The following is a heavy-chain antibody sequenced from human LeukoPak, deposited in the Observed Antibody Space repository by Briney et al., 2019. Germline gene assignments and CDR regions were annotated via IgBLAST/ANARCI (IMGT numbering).Heavy chain of an antibody. CDR3: ARSGRGVDSFYFYMDV. Sequence: PGGSLRLFCAASGFTFSSYAMSWVRQAPGKGLEWVSAISGSAGSTYYADSVKGRFTISRDNAKNSLYLQMNSLRAEDTAVYYCARSGRGVDSFYFYMDVWGKGTTVTVSS. D-gene: IGHD3-10*01. CDR1: GFTFSSYA. V-gene: IGHV3-23*01. CDR2: ISGSAGST. J-gene: IGHJ6*03.